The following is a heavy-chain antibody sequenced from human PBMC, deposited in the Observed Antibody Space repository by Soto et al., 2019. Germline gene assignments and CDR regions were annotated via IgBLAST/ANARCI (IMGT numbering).Heavy chain of an antibody. Sequence: PGGSLRVSCAASGFTFTRYSMNWVRQAPGKGLEWVSSISSTTNYIYYGDSMKGRFTISRDNAKNSLYLEMNSLRAEDTAVYYCARECEDLTSNFDYWGQGPLVTVCS. CDR3: ARECEDLTSNFDY. CDR2: ISSTTNYI. J-gene: IGHJ4*02. V-gene: IGHV3-21*06. CDR1: GFTFTRYS.